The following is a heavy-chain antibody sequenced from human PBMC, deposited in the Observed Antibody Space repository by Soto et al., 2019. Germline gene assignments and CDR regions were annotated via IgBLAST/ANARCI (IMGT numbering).Heavy chain of an antibody. CDR1: GYTLTELS. CDR2: FDPEDGET. CDR3: ATSFYYGDYVRERGYYYYYLLAF. J-gene: IGHJ6*02. Sequence: ASVKVSCKVSGYTLTELSMHWVRQAPGKGLEWMGGFDPEDGETIYAQKFQGRVTMTEDTSTDTAYMELSSLRSEDTAVYYCATSFYYGDYVRERGYYYYYLLAFRARRSTDPVSS. D-gene: IGHD4-17*01. V-gene: IGHV1-24*01.